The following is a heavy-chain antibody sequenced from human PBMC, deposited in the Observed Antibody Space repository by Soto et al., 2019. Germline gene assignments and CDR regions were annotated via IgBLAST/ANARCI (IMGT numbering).Heavy chain of an antibody. V-gene: IGHV3-30*19. CDR2: TSYDGSNK. Sequence: QVQLVESGGGVVQPGTSLRLSCVGSGFTFRSYVIHWVRQAPGKGLVWVALTSYDGSNKYYDDSVKGRFTISRDNSRSTVDLQMDSLRLEETALYYCARWGTTGGLDVWGQGTLVSVSS. CDR1: GFTFRSYV. J-gene: IGHJ1*01. D-gene: IGHD3-16*01. CDR3: ARWGTTGGLDV.